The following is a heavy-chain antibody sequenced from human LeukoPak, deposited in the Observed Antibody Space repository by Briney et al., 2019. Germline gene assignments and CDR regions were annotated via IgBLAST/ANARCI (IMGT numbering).Heavy chain of an antibody. CDR1: GFTVSRNY. J-gene: IGHJ4*02. CDR2: IYSGGST. D-gene: IGHD6-13*01. V-gene: IGHV3-66*01. Sequence: GGSLRLSCAASGFTVSRNYMSWVCQAPGKGLEWVSVIYSGGSTYYADSMKGRFTISRDNSKNTLYLQMNSLRAEDTAVYYCARAGPSSSWHQFDYWGQGTLVTVSS. CDR3: ARAGPSSSWHQFDY.